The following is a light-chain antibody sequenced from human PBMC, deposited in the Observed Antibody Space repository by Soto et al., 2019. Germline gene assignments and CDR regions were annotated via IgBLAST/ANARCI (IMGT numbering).Light chain of an antibody. CDR3: QQSFSNPWT. J-gene: IGKJ1*01. V-gene: IGKV1-39*01. Sequence: DIQMTQSPSSLSASLGDTVTITCRASQNISEYLNWYQQIPGRPPTLLIYRTSRFQGGVPSRFSGTGSGKDFSLTISSTQPEDFATYYCQQSFSNPWTFGHGTKVDVK. CDR1: QNISEY. CDR2: RTS.